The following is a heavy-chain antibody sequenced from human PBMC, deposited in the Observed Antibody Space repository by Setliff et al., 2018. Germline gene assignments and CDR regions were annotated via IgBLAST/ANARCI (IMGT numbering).Heavy chain of an antibody. CDR2: IYHSGST. V-gene: IGHV4-34*09. J-gene: IGHJ3*02. CDR1: GGSFSGYY. D-gene: IGHD6-13*01. CDR3: ARAHIAAAGTLDAFDI. Sequence: PSETLSLTCAVYGGSFSGYYWNWVRQPPGKGLEWIGEIYHSGSTKYNPSLKSRVTISVDTSKNQFSLKLSSVTAADTAVYYCARAHIAAAGTLDAFDIWGQGTMVTVSS.